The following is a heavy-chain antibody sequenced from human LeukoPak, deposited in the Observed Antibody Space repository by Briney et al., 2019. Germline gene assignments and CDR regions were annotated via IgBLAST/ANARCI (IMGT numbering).Heavy chain of an antibody. CDR1: GGSISSSTSY. CDR2: VNYGGST. CDR3: VDYSPSSGCFDP. D-gene: IGHD4/OR15-4a*01. J-gene: IGHJ5*02. Sequence: SETLSLTCTVSGGSISSSTSYWSWIRQTPGKGLEWIGSVNYGGSTHYNPSLKSRVTISLDTSKSQFSLKLGSVIAADTAVYYCVDYSPSSGCFDPWGQGTLVTISS. V-gene: IGHV4-39*07.